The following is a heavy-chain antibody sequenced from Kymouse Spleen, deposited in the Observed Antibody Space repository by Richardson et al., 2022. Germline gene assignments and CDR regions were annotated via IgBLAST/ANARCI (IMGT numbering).Heavy chain of an antibody. CDR3: TTDQWYSSGWPYYYYGMDV. CDR1: GFTFSNAW. D-gene: IGHD6-19*01. CDR2: IKSKTDGGTT. V-gene: IGHV3-15*01. Sequence: EVQLVESGGGLVKPGGSLRLSCAASGFTFSNAWMSWVRQAPGKGLEWVGRIKSKTDGGTTDYAAPVKGRFTISRDDSKNTLYLQMNSLKTEDTAVYYCTTDQWYSSGWPYYYYGMDVWGQGTTVTVSS. J-gene: IGHJ6*02.